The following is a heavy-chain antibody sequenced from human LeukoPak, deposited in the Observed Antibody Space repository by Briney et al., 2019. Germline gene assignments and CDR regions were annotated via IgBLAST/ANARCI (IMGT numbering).Heavy chain of an antibody. Sequence: PGGSLRLSCAASGFTFSSYAMSWVRQAPGKGLEWVSAISGSGGSTYYADSVKGRFTISRDNSKNTLYLQMNSLRAEDTAVYYCAKAILFRTFYYDSSGYRGSHLDYWGQGTLVTVSS. D-gene: IGHD3-22*01. CDR1: GFTFSSYA. CDR3: AKAILFRTFYYDSSGYRGSHLDY. CDR2: ISGSGGST. V-gene: IGHV3-23*01. J-gene: IGHJ4*02.